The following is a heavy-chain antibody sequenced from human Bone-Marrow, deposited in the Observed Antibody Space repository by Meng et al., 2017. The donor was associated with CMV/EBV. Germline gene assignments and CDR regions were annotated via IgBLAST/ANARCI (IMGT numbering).Heavy chain of an antibody. D-gene: IGHD1-26*01. V-gene: IGHV3-9*01. CDR2: ISWNSGTT. CDR3: GKDLGRRGEGATIHY. J-gene: IGHJ4*02. CDR1: GFTFDDYD. Sequence: GGSLRLSCAASGFTFDDYDMLWVRQAPGKGLEWVSGISWNSGTTAYADSVKGRFTISRDNAKNSLYLQMNSLKLEDTALYYCGKDLGRRGEGATIHYWRQGTLVTVSS.